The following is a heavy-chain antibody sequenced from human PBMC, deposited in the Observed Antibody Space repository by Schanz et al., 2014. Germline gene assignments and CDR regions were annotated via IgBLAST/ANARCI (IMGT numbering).Heavy chain of an antibody. Sequence: QVQLVESGGGVVQPGGSLRLSCEASGFTFKNFGMHWVRQTPGKGLEWMAFIWYDGSNKIYADSVKGRFTISRDNSNNAVFLQMSSLRGEDTAIYYCAKDSVLVATGHDYFDYWGQGTLVTVSS. J-gene: IGHJ4*02. D-gene: IGHD2-21*01. CDR3: AKDSVLVATGHDYFDY. CDR1: GFTFKNFG. V-gene: IGHV3-30*02. CDR2: IWYDGSNK.